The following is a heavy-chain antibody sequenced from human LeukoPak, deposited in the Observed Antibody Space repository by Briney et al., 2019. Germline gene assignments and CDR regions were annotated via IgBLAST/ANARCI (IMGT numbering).Heavy chain of an antibody. CDR1: GFTFSIYS. CDR2: IYSGGST. CDR3: ARGSRGSEFDY. V-gene: IGHV3-53*01. D-gene: IGHD2-15*01. Sequence: GGSLRLSCAASGFTFSIYSMNWVRQAPGKGLEWVSVIYSGGSTYYADSVKGRFTISRDNSKNTLYVQMNSLRAEDTAVYYCARGSRGSEFDYWGQGTLVTVSS. J-gene: IGHJ4*02.